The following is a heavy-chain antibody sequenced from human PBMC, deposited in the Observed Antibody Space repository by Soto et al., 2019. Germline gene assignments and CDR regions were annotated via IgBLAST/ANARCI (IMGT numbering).Heavy chain of an antibody. CDR3: ASYCSTSSCYAGGLGYYYYYGMDV. CDR2: ISGSGGTT. D-gene: IGHD2-2*01. V-gene: IGHV3-23*01. J-gene: IGHJ6*02. Sequence: EVHLLESGGGLVQPGGSLRLSCAASGFTFNTYGMSWVRQAPGRGLEWVSDISGSGGTTFYADSVKGRFTISRDNSKITLYLQMNSLRAEDTAVYYCASYCSTSSCYAGGLGYYYYYGMDVWGQGTTVTVSS. CDR1: GFTFNTYG.